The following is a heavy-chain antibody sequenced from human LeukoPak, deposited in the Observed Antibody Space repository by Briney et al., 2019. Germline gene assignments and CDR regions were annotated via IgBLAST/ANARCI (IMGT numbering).Heavy chain of an antibody. CDR3: AKVDRGDYSSSPVPYYNYYMNV. D-gene: IGHD6-13*01. CDR2: ISSSSSLI. CDR1: GFTFSYYS. V-gene: IGHV3-21*01. J-gene: IGHJ6*03. Sequence: GGSLRLSCAASGFTFSYYSMNWVRQAPGRGLEWVSCISSSSSLIFYSDSVRGRFTISRDNAKNLLHLHMNSLRVEDTAVYYCAKVDRGDYSSSPVPYYNYYMNVWGKGTTVTVSS.